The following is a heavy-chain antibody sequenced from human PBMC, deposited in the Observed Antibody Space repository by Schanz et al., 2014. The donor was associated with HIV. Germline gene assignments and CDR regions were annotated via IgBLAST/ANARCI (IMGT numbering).Heavy chain of an antibody. D-gene: IGHD6-6*01. V-gene: IGHV1-8*01. J-gene: IGHJ5*02. CDR2: MNPNSGHT. CDR1: GYTFSSYD. Sequence: PLVQSGAEVKNPGASVKVSCKASGYTFSSYDINWVRQATGQGLEWMGWMNPNSGHTGYAQKFQGRVDMTRTTSISTAYMELRGLTSEDTAVYFCARARAKIEGRPVGNWFDPWGQGTLVTVSS. CDR3: ARARAKIEGRPVGNWFDP.